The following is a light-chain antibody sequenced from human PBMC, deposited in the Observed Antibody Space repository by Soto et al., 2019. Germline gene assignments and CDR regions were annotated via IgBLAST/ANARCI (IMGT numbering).Light chain of an antibody. CDR2: DAS. J-gene: IGKJ5*01. Sequence: EILLTQSPATPSLSPGERATLSCRASQSVSSYLAWYQQKPGQAPRLVIYDASNMATGIPARFSGSGSGTDFTLTISSLQTEDFAVYYCQQRSNWPPITFGHGTRLEIK. V-gene: IGKV3-11*01. CDR1: QSVSSY. CDR3: QQRSNWPPIT.